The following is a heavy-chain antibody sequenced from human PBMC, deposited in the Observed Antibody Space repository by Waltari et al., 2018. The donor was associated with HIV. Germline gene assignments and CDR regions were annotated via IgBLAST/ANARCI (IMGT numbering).Heavy chain of an antibody. J-gene: IGHJ4*02. Sequence: EVKLVESGGGLVQPGRYLRLACEVSGFTFADYAMPWVRPAPGKGREVVCSVSWNSVVLGDADAVKGRFTLSRDNGKNSLVLQMDSLRSEDTAFYYCGRRAFQWGSLTDWGQGTLVTVSS. CDR3: GRRAFQWGSLTD. D-gene: IGHD1-26*01. CDR1: GFTFADYA. V-gene: IGHV3-9*01. CDR2: VSWNSVVL.